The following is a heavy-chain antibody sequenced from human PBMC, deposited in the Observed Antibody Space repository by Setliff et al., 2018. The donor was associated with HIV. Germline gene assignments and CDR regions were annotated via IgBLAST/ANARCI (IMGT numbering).Heavy chain of an antibody. CDR1: GFSFRTYA. CDR3: VRGLGSEFDY. Sequence: GGSLRLSCAASGFSFRTYAMSWVRQAPGKGLEWVSAISATAGDSYNTNYAASVKGRFTIARGDSKKSLYLQMKSLKIEDTAVYYCVRGLGSEFDYWGQGTLVTVSS. J-gene: IGHJ4*02. V-gene: IGHV3-72*01. D-gene: IGHD2-15*01. CDR2: ISATAGDSYNT.